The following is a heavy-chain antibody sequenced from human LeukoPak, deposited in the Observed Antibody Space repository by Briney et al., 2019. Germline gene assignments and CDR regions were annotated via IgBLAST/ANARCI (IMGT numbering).Heavy chain of an antibody. CDR1: GFTSSNYG. CDR2: ISFDGNTK. V-gene: IGHV3-30*18. CDR3: AELGITMIGGV. J-gene: IGHJ6*04. Sequence: PGGSLRLSCAASGFTSSNYGMHWVRQAPGKGLEWVAVISFDGNTKYFGDSVKGRFTISRDNSKSTTYLQMNSLRAEDTAVYYCAELGITMIGGVWGKGTTVTISS. D-gene: IGHD3-10*02.